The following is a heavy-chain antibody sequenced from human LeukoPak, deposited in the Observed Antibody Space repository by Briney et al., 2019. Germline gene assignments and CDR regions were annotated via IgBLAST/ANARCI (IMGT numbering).Heavy chain of an antibody. CDR3: AKSHNYYGSGTGEY. J-gene: IGHJ4*02. D-gene: IGHD3-10*01. V-gene: IGHV3-30*18. CDR1: GFTFNSYG. CDR2: ISYDGSTA. Sequence: GGSLRLSCAASGFTFNSYGMRWVRQAPGKGLEWVAVISYDGSTAYYADSVKGRFTISRDNSRDTLYLQVDSLRTEDTAVYFCAKSHNYYGSGTGEYWGQGTLVIVSS.